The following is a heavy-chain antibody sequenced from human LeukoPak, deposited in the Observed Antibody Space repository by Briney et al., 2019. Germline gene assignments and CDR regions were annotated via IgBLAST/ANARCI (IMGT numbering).Heavy chain of an antibody. Sequence: ASVKVSCKASGYTFTSYGISWVRQAPGQGLEWMGWISAYNGNTNYAQKLQGRVTMTTDTSTGTAYMELRSLRSDDTAVYYCARDRGYYDILTGPAGMDVWGQGTTVTVSS. CDR3: ARDRGYYDILTGPAGMDV. D-gene: IGHD3-9*01. CDR2: ISAYNGNT. J-gene: IGHJ6*02. CDR1: GYTFTSYG. V-gene: IGHV1-18*01.